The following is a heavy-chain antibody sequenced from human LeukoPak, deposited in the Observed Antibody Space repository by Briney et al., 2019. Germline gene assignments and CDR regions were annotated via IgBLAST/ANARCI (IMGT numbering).Heavy chain of an antibody. J-gene: IGHJ4*02. D-gene: IGHD6-19*01. Sequence: SVKVSCKASGGTFISYAISWVRQAPGQGLEWMGGIIPIFGTANYAQKFQGRVTITADESTSTAYMELSSLRSEDTAVYYCAARGIAVAGTFDCWGQGTLVTVSS. CDR3: AARGIAVAGTFDC. CDR2: IIPIFGTA. V-gene: IGHV1-69*13. CDR1: GGTFISYA.